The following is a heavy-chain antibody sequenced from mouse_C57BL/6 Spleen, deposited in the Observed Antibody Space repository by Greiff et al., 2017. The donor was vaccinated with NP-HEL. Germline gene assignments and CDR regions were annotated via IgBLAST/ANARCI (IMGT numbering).Heavy chain of an antibody. CDR3: ARYYGSSYEDY. J-gene: IGHJ2*01. CDR1: GYTFTSYW. Sequence: VQLQQPGAELVRPGTSVKLSCKASGYTFTSYWMHWVKQRPGQGLEWIGVIDPSDSYTNYNQKFKGKATLTVDTSSSTAYMQLSSLTSEDSAVYYCARYYGSSYEDYWGQGTTLTVSS. V-gene: IGHV1-59*01. D-gene: IGHD1-1*01. CDR2: IDPSDSYT.